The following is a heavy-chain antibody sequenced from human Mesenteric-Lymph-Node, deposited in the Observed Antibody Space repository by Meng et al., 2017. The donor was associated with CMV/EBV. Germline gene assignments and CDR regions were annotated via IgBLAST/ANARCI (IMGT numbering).Heavy chain of an antibody. CDR1: GFTFSSYV. V-gene: IGHV3-30-3*01. CDR3: AKEGYVDTVMIRSYYHGMDV. Sequence: GESLKISCAASGFTFSSYVMYWVRQAPGKGLDWVAVISYDGSNKNYAGSVKGRFTISRDNSKNRLYLQMNSLRAEDMAVYYCAKEGYVDTVMIRSYYHGMDVWGQGTTVTVSS. J-gene: IGHJ6*02. D-gene: IGHD5-18*01. CDR2: ISYDGSNK.